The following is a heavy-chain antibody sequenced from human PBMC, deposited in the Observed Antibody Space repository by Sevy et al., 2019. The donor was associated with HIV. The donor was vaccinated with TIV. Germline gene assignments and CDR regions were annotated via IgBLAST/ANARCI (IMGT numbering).Heavy chain of an antibody. CDR2: ISGSGGST. V-gene: IGHV3-23*01. D-gene: IGHD5-18*01. Sequence: GGSLRLSCAASGFTFSTFAMSWVRQAPGKGLEWVSAISGSGGSTYYADSVRGRFTISRDNSKNTVYLQMNSLRAEDTAVYYCVKEAIGYSDGLYWGLGTLVTVSS. CDR1: GFTFSTFA. CDR3: VKEAIGYSDGLY. J-gene: IGHJ4*02.